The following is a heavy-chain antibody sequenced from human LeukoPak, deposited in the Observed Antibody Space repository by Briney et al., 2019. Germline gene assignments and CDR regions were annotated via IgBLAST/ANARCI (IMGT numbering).Heavy chain of an antibody. V-gene: IGHV3-21*01. CDR1: GFTFTTYT. CDR3: ARVSVYSSGKAFDY. Sequence: GGSLRLSCAASGFTFTTYTMNWVRQAPGKGLEWVSSISSSSSYIYYADSVKGRFTISRDNAENSLYLQMNSLRAEDTAVYYCARVSVYSSGKAFDYWGQGTLVTASS. J-gene: IGHJ4*02. D-gene: IGHD6-19*01. CDR2: ISSSSSYI.